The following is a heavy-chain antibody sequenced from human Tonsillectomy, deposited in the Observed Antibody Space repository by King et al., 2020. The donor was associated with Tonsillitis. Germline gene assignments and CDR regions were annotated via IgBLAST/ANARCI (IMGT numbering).Heavy chain of an antibody. Sequence: QLVQSGGGSVQPGRSLRLSCAASGFTFDDYAMHWVRQAPGKGLEWVSGITWNSDSIAYADSVKGRFTISRDNAKNSLYLQMNSLRAEDTALYFCAKDKRGYGSGSISYGMDVWGQGTTVTVSS. V-gene: IGHV3-9*01. CDR2: ITWNSDSI. J-gene: IGHJ6*02. CDR1: GFTFDDYA. CDR3: AKDKRGYGSGSISYGMDV. D-gene: IGHD3-10*01.